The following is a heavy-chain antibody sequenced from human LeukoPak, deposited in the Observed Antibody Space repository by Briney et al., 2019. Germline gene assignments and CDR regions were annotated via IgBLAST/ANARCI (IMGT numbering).Heavy chain of an antibody. CDR1: GGSFSGYY. D-gene: IGHD6-19*01. V-gene: IGHV4-34*01. Sequence: EASETLSLTCAVYGGSFSGYYWSWIRQPPGKGLEWIGEINHSGSTNYNPSLKSRVTISVDTSKNQFSLKLSSVTAADTAVYYCAREDSSGWYGQDYWGQGTLVTVSS. J-gene: IGHJ4*02. CDR3: AREDSSGWYGQDY. CDR2: INHSGST.